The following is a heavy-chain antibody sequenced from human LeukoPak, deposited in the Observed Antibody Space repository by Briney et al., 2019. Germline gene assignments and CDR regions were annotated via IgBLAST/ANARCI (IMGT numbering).Heavy chain of an antibody. CDR3: ARGRDPGIAVPFDY. V-gene: IGHV3-21*01. CDR2: ISSSSSYI. CDR1: GFTFSSYS. Sequence: GGSLRLSCAASGFTFSSYSMNWVRQAPGKGLEWVSSISSSSSYIYYADSVKGRFTISRDNAKNSLYLQMNSLRAEDTAVYYCARGRDPGIAVPFDYWGQGTLVTVSS. J-gene: IGHJ4*02. D-gene: IGHD6-19*01.